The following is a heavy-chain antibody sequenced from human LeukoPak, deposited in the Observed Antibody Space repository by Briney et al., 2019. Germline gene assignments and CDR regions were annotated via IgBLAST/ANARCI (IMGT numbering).Heavy chain of an antibody. D-gene: IGHD6-13*01. CDR2: IDPSDSYT. Sequence: GESLGISGKGSGYSFTSYWISWVRQMPGKGLEWMGRIDPSDSYTNYSPSFQGHVTISADKSISTAYLQWSSLKASDTAMYYCARGIAAADNKSPWDYYYGMDVWGKGTTVTVSS. J-gene: IGHJ6*04. CDR3: ARGIAAADNKSPWDYYYGMDV. CDR1: GYSFTSYW. V-gene: IGHV5-10-1*01.